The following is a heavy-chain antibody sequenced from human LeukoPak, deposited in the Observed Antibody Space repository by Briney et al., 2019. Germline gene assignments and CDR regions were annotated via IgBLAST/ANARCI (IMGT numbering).Heavy chain of an antibody. V-gene: IGHV4-61*08. Sequence: SETLSLTCTVSGGSVTSSGFYWSWIRQPPGKGLEWIGYIYYSGSTNYNPSLKSRVTISVDTSKNQFSLKLSSVTAADTAVYYCARGWYYYYYGMDVWGQGTTVTVSS. CDR3: ARGWYYYYYGMDV. J-gene: IGHJ6*02. CDR1: GGSVTSSGFY. D-gene: IGHD6-13*01. CDR2: IYYSGST.